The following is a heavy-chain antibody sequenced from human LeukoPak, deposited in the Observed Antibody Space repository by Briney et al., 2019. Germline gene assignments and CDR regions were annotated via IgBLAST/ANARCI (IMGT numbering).Heavy chain of an antibody. J-gene: IGHJ4*02. CDR1: GFSLSTSGVG. CDR3: AHRRGGRYSSSWYSLDY. CDR2: IYWNDDK. V-gene: IGHV2-5*01. Sequence: SGPTLVKPTQTLTLTCTFSGFSLSTSGVGVGWIRQPPGKALEWLALIYWNDDKRYSPSLKSRLTITKDTSKNQVVLTMTNMDPVDTATYYRAHRRGGRYSSSWYSLDYWGQGTLVTVSS. D-gene: IGHD6-13*01.